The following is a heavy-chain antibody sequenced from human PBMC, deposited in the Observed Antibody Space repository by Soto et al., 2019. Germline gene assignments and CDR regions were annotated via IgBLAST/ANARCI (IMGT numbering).Heavy chain of an antibody. Sequence: PGGSLRLSCAISGFSVSSNYLSWVRQAPGKGLEWVSVHYSGGSTYYADSVQGRFTISRDKSNNTLYLQMRRVRAEDTAVYFCARHRHPRGTVGATSPLDPWSQGTLVTVSS. CDR1: GFSVSSNY. V-gene: IGHV3-53*01. D-gene: IGHD1-26*01. CDR2: HYSGGST. J-gene: IGHJ5*02. CDR3: ARHRHPRGTVGATSPLDP.